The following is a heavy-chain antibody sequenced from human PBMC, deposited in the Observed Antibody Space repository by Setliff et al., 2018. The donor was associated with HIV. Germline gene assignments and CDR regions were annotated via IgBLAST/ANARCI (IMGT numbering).Heavy chain of an antibody. CDR1: GGSISSSSYY. CDR3: ARLQKLDDIYYLDD. CDR2: IYYSGST. J-gene: IGHJ4*02. V-gene: IGHV4-39*07. Sequence: KPSETLSLTCTVSGGSISSSSYYWGWIRQPPGKGLEWIGSIYYSGSTYYNPSLKSRVTTSVDTSKNQVSLKLTSVTAADTAVHFCARLQKLDDIYYLDDWGQGTLVTVSS. D-gene: IGHD4-4*01.